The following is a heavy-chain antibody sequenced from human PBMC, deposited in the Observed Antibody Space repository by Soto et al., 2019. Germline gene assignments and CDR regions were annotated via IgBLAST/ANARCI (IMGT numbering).Heavy chain of an antibody. J-gene: IGHJ5*01. Sequence: LRLSCEASGFMFGTSGMHWVRQAPGKGLEWVSGIWLDGSERYYSDSVKGRFTISRDNSKNTLFLQMNSLRVEDTAVYFCARDASGTTSFLASWGQGTLVTVSS. CDR1: GFMFGTSG. CDR3: ARDASGTTSFLAS. V-gene: IGHV3-33*01. D-gene: IGHD1-1*01. CDR2: IWLDGSER.